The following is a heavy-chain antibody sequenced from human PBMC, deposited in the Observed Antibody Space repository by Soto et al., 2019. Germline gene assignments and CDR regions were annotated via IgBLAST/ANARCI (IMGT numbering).Heavy chain of an antibody. CDR2: ISYDETNE. J-gene: IGHJ6*02. CDR1: GFTFGSHG. CDR3: AKDLRTTISDYGMDV. Sequence: PGWSLRLSCVASGFTFGSHGMHWVRQAPGKGLEWVAVISYDETNEHYVDSVKGRFTISRDNSKSILYLQMNRLRPEDTAVYKCAKDLRTTISDYGMDVWGQGTTVTVSS. V-gene: IGHV3-30*18.